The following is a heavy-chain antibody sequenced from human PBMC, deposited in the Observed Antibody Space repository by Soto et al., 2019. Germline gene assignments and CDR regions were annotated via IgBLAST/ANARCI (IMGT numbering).Heavy chain of an antibody. CDR2: IYSGGNT. J-gene: IGHJ6*03. Sequence: GGSLRLSCVASGFSVRSTNMTWVRQAPGKGLEWVSVIYSGGNTHNADSVKGRFTISRDTFKNTLYLQMNSLRAEDTAVYYCARIMDYYGSGSYYPNMDVWGKGTTVTVSS. D-gene: IGHD3-10*01. CDR3: ARIMDYYGSGSYYPNMDV. CDR1: GFSVRSTN. V-gene: IGHV3-66*01.